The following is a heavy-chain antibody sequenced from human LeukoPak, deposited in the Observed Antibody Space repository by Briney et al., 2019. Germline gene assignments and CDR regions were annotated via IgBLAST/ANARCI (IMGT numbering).Heavy chain of an antibody. Sequence: ASVKVSCKASGYTFIFFGISWVRQAPGQGLEWMGWISAYNGNTNYPQKVQGRVTMTTDTSTSTAYMELRSLRYDDTAVYYCARNPPRTGDFNSWGQGALVTVSS. CDR2: ISAYNGNT. J-gene: IGHJ4*02. V-gene: IGHV1-18*01. CDR1: GYTFIFFG. CDR3: ARNPPRTGDFNS. D-gene: IGHD7-27*01.